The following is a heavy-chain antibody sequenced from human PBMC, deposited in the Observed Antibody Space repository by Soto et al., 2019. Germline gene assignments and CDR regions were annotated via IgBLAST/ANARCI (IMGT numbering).Heavy chain of an antibody. CDR2: IYHSGST. CDR1: GGSISSSNW. D-gene: IGHD6-19*01. J-gene: IGHJ6*02. Sequence: SETLSLTCAVSGGSISSSNWWSWVRQPPGKGLEWIGEIYHSGSTNYNPSLKSRVTISVDKSKNQFSLKLSSVTAADTAVYYCAIWLGYSSGWYDPDDYYYYGMDVWGQGTTVTVSS. CDR3: AIWLGYSSGWYDPDDYYYYGMDV. V-gene: IGHV4-4*02.